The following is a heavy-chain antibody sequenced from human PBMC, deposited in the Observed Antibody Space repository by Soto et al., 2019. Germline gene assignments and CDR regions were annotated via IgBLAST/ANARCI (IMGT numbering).Heavy chain of an antibody. V-gene: IGHV1-69*01. J-gene: IGHJ1*01. Sequence: QVQLVQSGAEVKKPGSSVKVSCKASGGTFSNFAISWVRQAPGQGLEWMGGFIPIFGTLNYAQRFQCRLTICADESTSTAYMELSRLRSADTAVYYCARFEQLVLHWGQGTLVTFSS. CDR3: ARFEQLVLH. D-gene: IGHD6-13*01. CDR2: FIPIFGTL. CDR1: GGTFSNFA.